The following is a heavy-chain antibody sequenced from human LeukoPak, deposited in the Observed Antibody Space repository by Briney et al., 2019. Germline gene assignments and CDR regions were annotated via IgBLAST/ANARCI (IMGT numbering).Heavy chain of an antibody. J-gene: IGHJ4*02. CDR2: ISGSGGST. CDR1: GFTFSSYA. V-gene: IGHV3-23*01. Sequence: GESLRLSCAASGFTFSSYAMSWVRQAPGKGLEWVSAISGSGGSTYYADSVKSRFTISRDNSKNTLYLQMNSLRAEDTAVYYCAKGPYVLRYFDPHHFDYWGQGTLVTVSS. D-gene: IGHD3-9*01. CDR3: AKGPYVLRYFDPHHFDY.